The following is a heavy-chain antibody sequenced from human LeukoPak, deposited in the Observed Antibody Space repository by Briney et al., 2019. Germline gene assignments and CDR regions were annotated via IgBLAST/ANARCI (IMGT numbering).Heavy chain of an antibody. D-gene: IGHD3-22*01. V-gene: IGHV3-23*01. CDR3: AKDSEAYYDSSGYPDY. J-gene: IGHJ4*02. Sequence: GGSLRLSWAASGFTFSSYVMSWVRQAPGKGLEWVSAISGSGGSTYYADSVKGRFTISRDNSKNTLYLQMNSLRAEDTAVYYCAKDSEAYYDSSGYPDYWGQGTLVTVSS. CDR2: ISGSGGST. CDR1: GFTFSSYV.